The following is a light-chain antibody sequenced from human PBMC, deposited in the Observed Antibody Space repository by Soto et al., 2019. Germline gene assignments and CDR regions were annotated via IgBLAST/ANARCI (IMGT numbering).Light chain of an antibody. J-gene: IGKJ2*01. CDR2: KAS. Sequence: DIQMTQSPSTLSASVGDRVTITCRASQSISSWLAWYRQKPGKAPKLLIYKASSLESGVPSRFSGSGSGTEFTLTISSLQPDDFATYYCQQYNSIVKTFGQGTKLEIK. CDR1: QSISSW. CDR3: QQYNSIVKT. V-gene: IGKV1-5*03.